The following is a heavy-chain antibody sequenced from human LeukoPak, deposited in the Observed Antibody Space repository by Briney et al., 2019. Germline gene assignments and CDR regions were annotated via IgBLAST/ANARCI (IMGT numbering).Heavy chain of an antibody. D-gene: IGHD4-17*01. CDR2: IIPIFGTA. Sequence: ASAKVSCKASGGTFSSYAISWVRQAPGQGLEWMGGIIPIFGTANYAQKFQGRVTITADKSTSTAYMELSSLRSEDTAVYYCARDGDYNPLDYWGQGTLVTVSS. CDR1: GGTFSSYA. CDR3: ARDGDYNPLDY. J-gene: IGHJ4*02. V-gene: IGHV1-69*06.